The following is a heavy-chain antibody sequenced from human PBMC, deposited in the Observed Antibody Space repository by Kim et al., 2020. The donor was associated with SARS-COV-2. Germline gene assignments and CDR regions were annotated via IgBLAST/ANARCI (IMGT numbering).Heavy chain of an antibody. V-gene: IGHV3-43D*03. CDR3: AKDLGVAIAAAGTYYYGMDV. CDR2: ISWDGGST. D-gene: IGHD6-13*01. Sequence: GGSLRLSCAASGFTFDDYAMHWVRQAPGKGLEWVSLISWDGGSTYYADSVKGRFTISRDNSKNSLYLQMNSLRAEDTALYYCAKDLGVAIAAAGTYYYGMDVWGQGTTVTVSS. CDR1: GFTFDDYA. J-gene: IGHJ6*02.